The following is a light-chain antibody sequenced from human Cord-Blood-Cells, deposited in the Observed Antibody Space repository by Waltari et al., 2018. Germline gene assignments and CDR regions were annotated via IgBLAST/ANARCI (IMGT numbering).Light chain of an antibody. J-gene: IGLJ2*01. CDR3: SSYAGSNNVV. CDR2: EVS. CDR1: SSDVGGYNY. V-gene: IGLV2-8*01. Sequence: QSALTQPPSPSGSPGQSVTISRTGTSSDVGGYNYVSWYQQHPGKAPKLMIYEVSKRPSGVPDRFSGSKSGNTASLTVSGLQAEDEADYYCSSYAGSNNVVFGGGTKLTVL.